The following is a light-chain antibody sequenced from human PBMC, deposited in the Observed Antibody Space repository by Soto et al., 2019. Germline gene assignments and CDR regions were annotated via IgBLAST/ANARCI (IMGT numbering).Light chain of an antibody. V-gene: IGKV1-39*01. CDR3: QQSYSTTLT. Sequence: DIQLTQSPSSLSASLGDRVTITCRASQSIVNFLNCYQQPPGQAPKLXISSASNVQSGVPSRFSGRGAGTECTRTISSLQPEDVETDYCQQSYSTTLTFGGGTKVDIK. J-gene: IGKJ4*01. CDR2: SAS. CDR1: QSIVNF.